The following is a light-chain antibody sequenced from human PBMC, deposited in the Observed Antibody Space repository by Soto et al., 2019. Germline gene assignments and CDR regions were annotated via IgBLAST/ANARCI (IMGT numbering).Light chain of an antibody. CDR3: QQYSKWPIT. Sequence: EMVMTQSPAILSMSPGESATLSCRASQSVNSNYLAWYQQHPGQPPRLLIYGISTRATGIPARFSGSGSGTEFSLTTSSLQSEDFAVYYCQQYSKWPITFGQGTRLEIK. CDR1: QSVNSN. CDR2: GIS. V-gene: IGKV3-15*01. J-gene: IGKJ5*01.